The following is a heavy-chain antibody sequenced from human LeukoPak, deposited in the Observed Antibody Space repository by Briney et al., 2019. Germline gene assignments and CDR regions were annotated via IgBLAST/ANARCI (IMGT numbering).Heavy chain of an antibody. D-gene: IGHD3-16*01. CDR3: ARGLYYMDV. Sequence: TSETLSLTCTVSGGSISSDYWSWIRQPPGKGLEWIGYIYYSGSTNYNPSLKSRVTISVDTSKNQFSLKLSSVTAADTAVYYCARGLYYMDVWGKGTTVTVSS. J-gene: IGHJ6*03. CDR1: GGSISSDY. CDR2: IYYSGST. V-gene: IGHV4-59*12.